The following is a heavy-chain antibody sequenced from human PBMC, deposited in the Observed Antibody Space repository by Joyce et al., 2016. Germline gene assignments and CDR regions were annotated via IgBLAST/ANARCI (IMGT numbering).Heavy chain of an antibody. CDR1: GCNFIKSA. D-gene: IGHD6-13*01. CDR2: IIPIFATA. J-gene: IGHJ4*02. CDR3: ARSAYSRSLDY. V-gene: IGHV1-69*01. Sequence: QVQPVQSGAEVKKPGSSMKVSCKASGCNFIKSAISWVRQAPGQGLEWMGGIIPIFATANYAQKFQGRVTITADEPTNTVYMDLRSLRSDDTAVYYCARSAYSRSLDYWGQGTLVTVSS.